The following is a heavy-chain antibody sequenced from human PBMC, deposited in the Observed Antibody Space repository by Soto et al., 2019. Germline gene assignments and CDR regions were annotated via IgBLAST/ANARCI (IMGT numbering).Heavy chain of an antibody. CDR1: GGTFSSYT. D-gene: IGHD6-13*01. V-gene: IGHV1-69*04. J-gene: IGHJ4*02. Sequence: SVKVSCKASGGTFSSYTISWVRQAPGQGLEWMGRIIPILGIANYAQKFQGRVTITADKSTSTAYMELNSLRSEDTAVYYCARDTGIAAAGLDYWGQGTLVTVSS. CDR3: ARDTGIAAAGLDY. CDR2: IIPILGIA.